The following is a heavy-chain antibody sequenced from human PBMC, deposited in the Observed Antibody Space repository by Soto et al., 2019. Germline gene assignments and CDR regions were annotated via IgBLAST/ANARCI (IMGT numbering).Heavy chain of an antibody. V-gene: IGHV4-39*01. CDR3: ARGYCSSTICYIWDNWFDP. D-gene: IGHD2-2*02. J-gene: IGHJ5*02. CDR1: GGSISSYY. Sequence: ETLSLTCTVSGGSISSYYWGWIRRPPGKGLEWIGSIYYSGSTYYNPSLKSRVTISVDTSKNQFSLKLSSVTAADTAVYYCARGYCSSTICYIWDNWFDPWGQGTLVTVSS. CDR2: IYYSGST.